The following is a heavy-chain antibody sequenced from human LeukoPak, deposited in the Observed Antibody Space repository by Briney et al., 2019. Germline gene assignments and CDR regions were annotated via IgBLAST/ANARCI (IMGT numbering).Heavy chain of an antibody. D-gene: IGHD4-11*01. J-gene: IGHJ6*02. CDR2: VSDSGSTT. CDR1: GFVFSDYA. V-gene: IGHV3-23*01. CDR3: AKGQYYYVTDV. Sequence: GGSLRLSCAASGFVFSDYAMTWVRQAPGKGLEWISAVSDSGSTTYYIDSVKGRFTISRDNSKNTLYLQMNSLRAEDTAVYYCAKGQYYYVTDVWGQGTTVTVSS.